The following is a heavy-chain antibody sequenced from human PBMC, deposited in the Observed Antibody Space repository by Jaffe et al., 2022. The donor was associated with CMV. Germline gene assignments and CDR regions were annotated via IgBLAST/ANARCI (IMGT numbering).Heavy chain of an antibody. J-gene: IGHJ6*04. D-gene: IGHD3-16*01. V-gene: IGHV3-64D*06. Sequence: EVQLVESGGGLVQPGGSLRLSCSASGFTFSSYAMHWVRQAPGKGLEYVSAISSNGGSTYYADSVKGRFTISRDNSKNTLYLQMSSLRAEDTAVYYCVKPIMITFGGVRVDVWGKGTTVTVSS. CDR2: ISSNGGST. CDR1: GFTFSSYA. CDR3: VKPIMITFGGVRVDV.